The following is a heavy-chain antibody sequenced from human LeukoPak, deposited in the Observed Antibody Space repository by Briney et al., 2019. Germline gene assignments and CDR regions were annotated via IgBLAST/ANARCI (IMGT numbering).Heavy chain of an antibody. CDR1: GFTFDDYA. V-gene: IGHV4-59*12. CDR3: ARDGSSMIGAYYYYMDV. D-gene: IGHD3-22*01. J-gene: IGHJ6*03. CDR2: IYYSGST. Sequence: GSLRLSCAASGFTFDDYAMHWVRQAPGKGLEWIGYIYYSGSTNYNPSLKSRVTISVDTSKNHFSLKLSSVTAADTAVYYCARDGSSMIGAYYYYMDVWGKGTTVTVSS.